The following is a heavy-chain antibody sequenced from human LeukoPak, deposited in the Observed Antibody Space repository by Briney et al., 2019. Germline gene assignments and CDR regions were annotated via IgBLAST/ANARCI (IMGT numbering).Heavy chain of an antibody. CDR2: IRSKANSYAT. D-gene: IGHD6-13*01. Sequence: GGSLRLSCAASGFTFSSYWMSWVRQASGKGLEWVGRIRSKANSYATAYAASVKGRFTISRDDSKNTAYLQMNSLKTEDTAVYYCTRPPGGGSSSWYGLGTPTAYYYYYYMDVWGKGTTVTVSS. CDR1: GFTFSSYW. V-gene: IGHV3-73*01. J-gene: IGHJ6*03. CDR3: TRPPGGGSSSWYGLGTPTAYYYYYYMDV.